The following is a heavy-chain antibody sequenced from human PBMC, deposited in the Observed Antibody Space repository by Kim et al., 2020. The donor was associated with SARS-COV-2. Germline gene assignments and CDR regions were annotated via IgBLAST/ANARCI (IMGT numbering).Heavy chain of an antibody. V-gene: IGHV3-30*04. CDR2: ISYDGSDA. CDR3: ATDKIGSASTSGWRDADSGVVFDN. Sequence: GGSLRLSCAASGLTFNNYAMYWVRQTPGKGLEWVALISYDGSDAYYADAVKGRFTISRDNSKNTLYLQMNALRLDDTAMYYCATDKIGSASTSGWRDADSGVVFDNWGQGTLVTVSS. CDR1: GLTFNNYA. J-gene: IGHJ4*02. D-gene: IGHD2-2*01.